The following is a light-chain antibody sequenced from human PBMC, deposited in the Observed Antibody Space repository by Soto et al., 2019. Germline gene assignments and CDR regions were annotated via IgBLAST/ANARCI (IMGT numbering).Light chain of an antibody. CDR2: KAS. Sequence: DIQLTQSPSTLSVSLVDRVTITCRASQTISSWLAWYQQKPGKAPKLLIYKASSLESGVPSRFSGSGSGTEFTLTLSSLQPDDFATYYCKQYNTYWKFGQGTKVDIK. V-gene: IGKV1-5*03. J-gene: IGKJ1*01. CDR1: QTISSW. CDR3: KQYNTYWK.